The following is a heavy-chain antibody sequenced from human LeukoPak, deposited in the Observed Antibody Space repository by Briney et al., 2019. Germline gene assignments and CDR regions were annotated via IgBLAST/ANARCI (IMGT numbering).Heavy chain of an antibody. V-gene: IGHV4-30-4*01. D-gene: IGHD3-9*01. CDR1: GGSISSGKYY. CDR2: IYYSGST. Sequence: PSQTLSLTCTVSGGSISSGKYYWSWIRQPPGKGLEWIGYIYYSGSTYYNPSLKSRVTISVDTSKNQFSLKLSSVTAAATAVYYCARRYYDILTGYPYYFDYWGQGTLVTVSS. J-gene: IGHJ4*02. CDR3: ARRYYDILTGYPYYFDY.